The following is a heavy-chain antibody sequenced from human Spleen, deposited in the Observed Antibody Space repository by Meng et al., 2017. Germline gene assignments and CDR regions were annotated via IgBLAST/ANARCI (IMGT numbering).Heavy chain of an antibody. CDR1: GGSISSSSYY. V-gene: IGHV4-39*07. CDR2: IYYSGST. Sequence: ESLKISCTVSGGSISSSSYYWGWIRQPPGKGLEWIGSIYYSGSTYYNPSLKSRVTISVDTSKNQFSLKLSSVTAADTAVYYCARDFTYGSWFGELSFGDGNWFDPWGQGTLVTVSS. CDR3: ARDFTYGSWFGELSFGDGNWFDP. J-gene: IGHJ5*02. D-gene: IGHD3-10*01.